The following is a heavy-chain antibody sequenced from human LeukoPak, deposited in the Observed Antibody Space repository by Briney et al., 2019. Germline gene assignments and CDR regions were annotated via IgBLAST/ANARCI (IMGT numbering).Heavy chain of an antibody. V-gene: IGHV3-7*01. CDR2: IKQDGSEK. D-gene: IGHD4-17*01. Sequence: GGSLRLSCAASGFAFSSYWMSWVRQAPGKGLEWVANIKQDGSEKYYVDSVKGRFTISRDNAKNSLYLQMNSLRAEDTAVYYCARDKDSWDYGDFYDNWGQGTLVTVSS. CDR3: ARDKDSWDYGDFYDN. CDR1: GFAFSSYW. J-gene: IGHJ4*02.